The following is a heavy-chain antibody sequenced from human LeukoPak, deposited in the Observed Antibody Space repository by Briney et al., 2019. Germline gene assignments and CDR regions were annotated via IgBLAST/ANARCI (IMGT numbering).Heavy chain of an antibody. D-gene: IGHD6-19*01. J-gene: IGHJ4*02. CDR3: ASPVAGTVY. CDR1: GFPFGSYA. CDR2: ISYDGSNK. V-gene: IGHV3-30-3*01. Sequence: GGSLRLSCAASGFPFGSYAMNWAGQAPGKGLEWVAVISYDGSNKYYADSVKGRFTISRDNSKNTLYLQMNSLRAEDTAVYYCASPVAGTVYWGQGTLVTVSS.